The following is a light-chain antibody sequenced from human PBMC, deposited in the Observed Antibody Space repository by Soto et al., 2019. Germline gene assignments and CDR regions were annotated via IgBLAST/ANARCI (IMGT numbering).Light chain of an antibody. V-gene: IGLV2-14*01. J-gene: IGLJ1*01. CDR2: EVS. CDR3: SSYTSSNTYV. Sequence: QSALTQPASVSGSPGQSITISCTGTSSDVGGYKYVSWYQQNPGKVPKLMIYEVSNRPSGVSNRFSGSKSGNTASLTISGLQAEDEADYYCSSYTSSNTYVFGTGTKVTVL. CDR1: SSDVGGYKY.